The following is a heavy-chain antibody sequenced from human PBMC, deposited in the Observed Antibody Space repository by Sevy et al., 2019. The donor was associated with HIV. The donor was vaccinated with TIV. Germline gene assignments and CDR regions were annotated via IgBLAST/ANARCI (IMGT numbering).Heavy chain of an antibody. CDR3: AKEKGYYLLGYFHH. V-gene: IGHV3-23*01. CDR2: ISGSGGST. Sequence: GGSLRLSCAASGFTFSSYAMSWVRQAPGKGLEWVSAISGSGGSTYYADSVKGRFTISRDNSKNTLYLQMNSLGAEDTAIYYCAKEKGYYLLGYFHHWDQGTLVTVSS. J-gene: IGHJ1*01. CDR1: GFTFSSYA. D-gene: IGHD3-22*01.